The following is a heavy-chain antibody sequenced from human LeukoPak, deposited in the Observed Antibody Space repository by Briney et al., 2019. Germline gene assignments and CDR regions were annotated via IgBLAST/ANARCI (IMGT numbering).Heavy chain of an antibody. V-gene: IGHV4-39*01. CDR3: SGQITMVRGVTVTDWFDP. CDR1: GGSISSSSYY. D-gene: IGHD3-10*01. CDR2: IYYSGST. Sequence: SETLSLTCTVSGGSISSSSYYWGWIRQPPGRGLEWIGSIYYSGSTYYNPSLKSRVTICVYTAKNQFSLKLSSVTAADTAVYYCSGQITMVRGVTVTDWFDPWGQGTLVTVSS. J-gene: IGHJ5*02.